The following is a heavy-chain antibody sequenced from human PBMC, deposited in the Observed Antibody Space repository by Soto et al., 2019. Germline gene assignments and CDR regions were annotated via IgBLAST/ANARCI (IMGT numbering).Heavy chain of an antibody. J-gene: IGHJ6*02. CDR2: VYHTGTT. V-gene: IGHV4-31*02. CDR3: ARALVTDYNSRDYHYYFAMDV. Sequence: SETLSLTCVASGGPVSGDDLYWSWIRHLPGKGLEWIANVYHTGTTYYNPSLKSRVSMSVDTSQNQFSLILASVTAADTAVYYCARALVTDYNSRDYHYYFAMDVWGQGTSVTVSS. CDR1: GGPVSGDDLY. D-gene: IGHD3-22*01.